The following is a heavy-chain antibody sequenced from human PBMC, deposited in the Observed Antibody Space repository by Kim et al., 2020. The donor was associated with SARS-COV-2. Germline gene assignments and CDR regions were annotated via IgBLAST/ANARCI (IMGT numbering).Heavy chain of an antibody. V-gene: IGHV4-31*03. J-gene: IGHJ5*02. CDR2: IYYSGST. CDR3: ARCFFVDGDYLALIDWFDP. D-gene: IGHD4-17*01. CDR1: GGSISSGGYY. Sequence: SETLSLTCTVSGGSISSGGYYWSWIRQHPGKGLEWIGYIYYSGSTYYNPSLKSRVTISVDTSKNQFSLKLSSVTAADTAVYYCARCFFVDGDYLALIDWFDPWGQGTLVTVSS.